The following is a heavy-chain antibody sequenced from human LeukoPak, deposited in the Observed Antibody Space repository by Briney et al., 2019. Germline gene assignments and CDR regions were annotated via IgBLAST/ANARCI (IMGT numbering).Heavy chain of an antibody. Sequence: GGSLRLSCAASGFTFSSYSMNWVRQAPGKGLEWVSYISSTSSTIYYADSVKGRFTISRDNAKNSLYLQMKSLRDEDTAMYYCAKDGYKWNFDNWGQGTLVTVSS. D-gene: IGHD5-24*01. CDR1: GFTFSSYS. CDR2: ISSTSSTI. J-gene: IGHJ4*02. CDR3: AKDGYKWNFDN. V-gene: IGHV3-48*02.